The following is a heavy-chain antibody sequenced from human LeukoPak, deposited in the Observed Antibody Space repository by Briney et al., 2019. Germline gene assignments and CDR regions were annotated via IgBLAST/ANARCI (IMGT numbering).Heavy chain of an antibody. CDR1: GYTFTSYA. J-gene: IGHJ4*02. CDR3: ARADAFGGNYYFDY. CDR2: INAGNGNT. V-gene: IGHV1-3*01. D-gene: IGHD4-23*01. Sequence: ASVTVSCKASGYTFTSYAMHWVRQAPGQRLEWMGWINAGNGNTKYSQKFQGRVTITRDTSASTAYRELSSLRSEDTAVYYCARADAFGGNYYFDYWGQGTLVTVSS.